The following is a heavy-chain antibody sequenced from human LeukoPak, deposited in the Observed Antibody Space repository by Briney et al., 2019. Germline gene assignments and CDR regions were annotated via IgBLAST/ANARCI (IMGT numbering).Heavy chain of an antibody. CDR3: ARGPRWLQDYFNY. Sequence: SETLSLTCTASGGSISSSTYYWGWIRQPPGKGLEWIGSIYYSGSTYYNPSLKSRVTISVDTSKNQFSLKLSSVTAADTAVYYCARGPRWLQDYFNYWGQGTLVTVSS. CDR1: GGSISSSTYY. V-gene: IGHV4-39*07. J-gene: IGHJ4*02. CDR2: IYYSGST. D-gene: IGHD5-24*01.